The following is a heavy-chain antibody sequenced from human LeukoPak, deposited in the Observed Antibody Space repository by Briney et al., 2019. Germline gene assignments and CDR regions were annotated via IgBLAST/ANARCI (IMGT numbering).Heavy chain of an antibody. V-gene: IGHV5-51*01. J-gene: IGHJ4*02. CDR2: IYPGDSDT. Sequence: GESLKISCKSSGYSFTNFWIGWVRQMPGKGLEWMGIIYPGDSDTRYSPSFQGQVPISADKSITTAYLQWSSLKASDTAMYYCAALIEAPRTRFDFWGQGTLVTVSS. CDR3: AALIEAPRTRFDF. D-gene: IGHD2/OR15-2a*01. CDR1: GYSFTNFW.